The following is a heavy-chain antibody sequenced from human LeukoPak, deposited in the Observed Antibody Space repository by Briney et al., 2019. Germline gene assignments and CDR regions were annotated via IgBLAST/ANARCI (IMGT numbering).Heavy chain of an antibody. CDR2: ISGYNGNT. V-gene: IGHV1-18*01. CDR1: GYTFTSYG. CDR3: ARANWPYYYYYMDV. J-gene: IGHJ6*03. Sequence: GASVKVSCKASGYTFTSYGISWVRQAPGQGLEWMGWISGYNGNTNYAQKLQGRVTITTDTSTSTAYMELRSLRSDDTAVYYCARANWPYYYYYMDVWGKGTTVTVSS. D-gene: IGHD1-1*01.